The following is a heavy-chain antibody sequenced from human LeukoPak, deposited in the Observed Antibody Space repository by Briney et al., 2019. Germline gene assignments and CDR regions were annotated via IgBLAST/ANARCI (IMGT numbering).Heavy chain of an antibody. CDR3: VRDTSVGAAYFDF. D-gene: IGHD3-3*01. Sequence: GGSLRLSCAASGFTFSSYAMHWVRQAPGKGLEWVAVISYDGSNKYYADSVKGRFTISRDNSKNTLYLQMNSLRPDDTALYFCVRDTSVGAAYFDFWGQGALVAVSS. CDR2: ISYDGSNK. V-gene: IGHV3-30-3*01. CDR1: GFTFSSYA. J-gene: IGHJ4*02.